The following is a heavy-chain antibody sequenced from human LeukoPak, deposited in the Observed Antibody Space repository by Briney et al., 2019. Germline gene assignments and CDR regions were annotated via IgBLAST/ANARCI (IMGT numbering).Heavy chain of an antibody. CDR1: GFTFDDYA. V-gene: IGHV3-9*01. D-gene: IGHD2-21*02. Sequence: PGGSLRLSCAASGFTFDDYAMHWLRQAPGKGLEWVSGISWNSGSIGYADSVKGRFTISRDNAKNSLYLQMNSLRAEDTALYYCAHHIGISGDYYFDYWGQGTLVTVSS. J-gene: IGHJ4*02. CDR2: ISWNSGSI. CDR3: AHHIGISGDYYFDY.